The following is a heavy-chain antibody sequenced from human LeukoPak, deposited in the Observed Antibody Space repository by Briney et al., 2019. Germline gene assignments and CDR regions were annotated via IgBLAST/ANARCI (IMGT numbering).Heavy chain of an antibody. D-gene: IGHD5-18*01. CDR2: ISYDGGIK. V-gene: IGHV3-30*03. CDR3: ARARSSYGYGDAFDI. Sequence: GGSLRLSCAASGFTFSRYGIHWVRQAPGKGLEWVAVISYDGGIKYYADSVKGRFTISRDNSKNTLYLEMNSLGAEDTAVYYCARARSSYGYGDAFDIWGQGTMVTVSS. CDR1: GFTFSRYG. J-gene: IGHJ3*02.